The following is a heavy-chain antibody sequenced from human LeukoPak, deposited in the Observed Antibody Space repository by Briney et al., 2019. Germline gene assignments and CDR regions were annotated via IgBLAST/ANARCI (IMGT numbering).Heavy chain of an antibody. D-gene: IGHD5-12*01. CDR1: GDSISRYY. CDR2: IYYSGST. CDR3: AREVRWLRFFDY. J-gene: IGHJ4*02. Sequence: SETLSLTCTVSGDSISRYYWSWIRQPPGKGLEWIGYIYYSGSTNYNPSLKSRVTISVDTSKNQFSLKLSSVTAADTAVYYCAREVRWLRFFDYWGQGTLVTVSS. V-gene: IGHV4-59*01.